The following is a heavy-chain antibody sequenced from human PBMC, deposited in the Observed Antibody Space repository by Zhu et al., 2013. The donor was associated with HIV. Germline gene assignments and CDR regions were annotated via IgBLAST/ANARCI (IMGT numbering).Heavy chain of an antibody. Sequence: QVQLVQSGAEVKKPGASVKVSCKASGYTFTGYYMHWVRQAPGQGLEWMGWINPNSGGTNYAQKFQGWVTMTRDTSISTAYMELSRLRSDDTAVYYCARAAELYYYGSGSYSRWGSYYFDYWGQGTLVTVSS. CDR1: GYTFTGYY. CDR3: ARAAELYYYGSGSYSRWGSYYFDY. V-gene: IGHV1-2*04. CDR2: INPNSGGT. D-gene: IGHD3-10*01. J-gene: IGHJ4*02.